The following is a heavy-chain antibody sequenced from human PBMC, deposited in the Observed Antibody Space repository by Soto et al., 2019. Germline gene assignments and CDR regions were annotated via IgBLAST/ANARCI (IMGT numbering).Heavy chain of an antibody. J-gene: IGHJ4*02. CDR2: INPSGGST. D-gene: IGHD6-13*01. V-gene: IGHV1-46*01. CDR1: GYTFTSYY. Sequence: ASVKVSCKASGYTFTSYYMHWVRQAPGQGLEWMGIINPSGGSTSYAQKFQGRVTMTRDTSTSTAYMELSSLGSEDTAVYYCARVSSWSCFDYWGQGTLVTVSS. CDR3: ARVSSWSCFDY.